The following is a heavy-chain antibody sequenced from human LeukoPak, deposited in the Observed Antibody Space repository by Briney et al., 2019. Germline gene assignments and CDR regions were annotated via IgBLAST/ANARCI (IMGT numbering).Heavy chain of an antibody. Sequence: VASVKVSCKASGGTFSSYAISWVRQAPGQGLEWMGGIIPIFGTANYAQKFQGRVTITTDESTSTAYMELSSLRSEDTAVYYCARGFYDSSGNPRLDYWGQGTLVTVSS. CDR1: GGTFSSYA. J-gene: IGHJ4*02. V-gene: IGHV1-69*05. D-gene: IGHD3-22*01. CDR3: ARGFYDSSGNPRLDY. CDR2: IIPIFGTA.